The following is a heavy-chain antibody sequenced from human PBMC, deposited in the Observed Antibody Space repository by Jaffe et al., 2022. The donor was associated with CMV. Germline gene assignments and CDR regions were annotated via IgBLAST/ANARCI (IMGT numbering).Heavy chain of an antibody. CDR3: AKSHNVLRYFDWLLYHYFDY. V-gene: IGHV3-23*01. CDR2: ISGSGGST. J-gene: IGHJ4*02. D-gene: IGHD3-9*01. CDR1: GFTFSSYA. Sequence: EVQLLESGGGLVQPGGSLRLSCAASGFTFSSYAMSWVRQAPGKGLEWVSAISGSGGSTYYADSVKGRFTISRDNSKNTLYLQMNSLRAEDTAVYYCAKSHNVLRYFDWLLYHYFDYWGQGTLVTVSS.